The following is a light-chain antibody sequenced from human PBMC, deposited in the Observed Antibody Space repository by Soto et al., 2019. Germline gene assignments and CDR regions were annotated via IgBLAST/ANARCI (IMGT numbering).Light chain of an antibody. CDR1: QSVSIK. CDR2: DTS. J-gene: IGKJ5*01. V-gene: IGKV3-15*01. Sequence: EIVMTQSPATLSVSPGERATRSCRASQSVSIKLAWYQQRPGQAPRLLIYDTSTRATGIPARISGSGSGTEFTLTISSLQSEDFAVYYCQQYNNWPPITFGQGTRLEIK. CDR3: QQYNNWPPIT.